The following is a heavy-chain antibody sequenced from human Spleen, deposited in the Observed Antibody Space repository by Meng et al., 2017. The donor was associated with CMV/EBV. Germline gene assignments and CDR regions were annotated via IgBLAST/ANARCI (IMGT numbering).Heavy chain of an antibody. CDR1: AGSISRSY. CDR3: ARGADTAMVVSVPEFDY. Sequence: VPPTASAPGLVKPSGTPSLTCTVSAGSISRSYWSWIRQPAGKGLEWIGRIYTSGSTNYNPSLKSRVTMSVDTSKNQFSLKLSSVTSADTAVYYCARGADTAMVVSVPEFDYWGQGTLVTVSS. V-gene: IGHV4-4*07. D-gene: IGHD5-18*01. J-gene: IGHJ4*02. CDR2: IYTSGST.